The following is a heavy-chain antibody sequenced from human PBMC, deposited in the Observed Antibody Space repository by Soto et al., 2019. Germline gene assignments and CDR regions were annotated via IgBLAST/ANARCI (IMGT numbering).Heavy chain of an antibody. Sequence: QVQLQESGPGLVRPSETLSLTCTVSGGSISSYYWSWIRQRPGKGLEWMGYINNSGSTNYNPSLKSRVTISVDTSKNQFSLKLSSVTAADTAVYYCAYGDSRGPFDSWGQGTLVTVSS. D-gene: IGHD4-17*01. V-gene: IGHV4-59*01. CDR1: GGSISSYY. CDR2: INNSGST. J-gene: IGHJ4*02. CDR3: AYGDSRGPFDS.